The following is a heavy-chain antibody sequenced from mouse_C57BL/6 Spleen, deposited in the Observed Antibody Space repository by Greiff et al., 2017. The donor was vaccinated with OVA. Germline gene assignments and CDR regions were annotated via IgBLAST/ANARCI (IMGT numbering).Heavy chain of an antibody. V-gene: IGHV3-6*01. Sequence: EVQLVESGPGLVKPSQSLSLTCSVTGYSITSGYYWNWIRQFPGNKLEWMGYISYDGSNNYNPSLKNRISITRDTSKNQFFLKLNSVTTEDTATYYCATSSGYYFDYWGQGTTLTVSS. CDR1: GYSITSGYY. CDR2: ISYDGSN. J-gene: IGHJ2*01. D-gene: IGHD3-2*02. CDR3: ATSSGYYFDY.